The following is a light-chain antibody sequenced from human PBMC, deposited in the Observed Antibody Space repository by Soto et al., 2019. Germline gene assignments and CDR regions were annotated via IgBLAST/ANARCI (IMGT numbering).Light chain of an antibody. J-gene: IGLJ2*01. CDR2: SDY. CDR3: AVWDDSMNGVV. CDR1: TSNIGRHS. V-gene: IGLV1-44*01. Sequence: QSVLTQSPSASATPGQRVTISCSGSTSNIGRHSVSWYQHVPGTAPKLLIYSDYQRPSRVPDRFSGSKSGTSASLAISGLQSEDEADYYCAVWDDSMNGVVFGGGTKVTV.